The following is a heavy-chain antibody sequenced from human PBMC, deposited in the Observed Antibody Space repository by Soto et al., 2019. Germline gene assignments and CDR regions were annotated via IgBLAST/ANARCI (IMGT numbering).Heavy chain of an antibody. CDR2: ISGSGGST. J-gene: IGHJ4*02. CDR3: AKDLRGEDNYDSSGYYFDY. V-gene: IGHV3-23*01. D-gene: IGHD3-22*01. Sequence: PGGSLRLSCAASGFTFSSYAMSWVRQAPGKGLEWVSAISGSGGSTYYADSVKGRFTISRDNSKNTLYLQMNSLRAEDTAVYYCAKDLRGEDNYDSSGYYFDYWGQGTLVTVSS. CDR1: GFTFSSYA.